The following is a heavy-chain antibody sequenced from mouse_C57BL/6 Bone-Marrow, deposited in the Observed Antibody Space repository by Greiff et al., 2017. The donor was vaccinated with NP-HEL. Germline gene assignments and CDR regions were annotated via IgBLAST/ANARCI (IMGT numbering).Heavy chain of an antibody. CDR3: ARSIYYYGSSPHYFDY. V-gene: IGHV1-78*01. J-gene: IGHJ2*01. CDR2: IYPRDGST. CDR1: GYTFTDHT. D-gene: IGHD1-1*01. Sequence: QVQLQQSDAELVKPGASVKISCKVSGYTFTDHTIHWMKQRPEQGLEWIGYIYPRDGSTKYNEKFKGKATLTADKSSSTAYMQLNSLTSEDSAVYFGARSIYYYGSSPHYFDYWGQGTTLTVSS.